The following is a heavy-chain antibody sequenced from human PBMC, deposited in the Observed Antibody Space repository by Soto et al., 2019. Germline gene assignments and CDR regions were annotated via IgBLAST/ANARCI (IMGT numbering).Heavy chain of an antibody. V-gene: IGHV4-34*01. D-gene: IGHD1-26*01. CDR1: GGSFSGYY. Sequence: PSETLSLTCAVYGGSFSGYYLSWIRQPPGKGLEWIGEINHSGTTNYNPSLKSRVTISVATSKNQFSLKLSSVTAADTAVYYCARGRQLGGSYRYYYYYGMDVWGQGTTLTVSS. CDR2: INHSGTT. J-gene: IGHJ6*02. CDR3: ARGRQLGGSYRYYYYYGMDV.